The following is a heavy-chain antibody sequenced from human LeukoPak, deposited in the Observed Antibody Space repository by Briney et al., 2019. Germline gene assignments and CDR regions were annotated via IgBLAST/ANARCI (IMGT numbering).Heavy chain of an antibody. Sequence: PGGSLRLSCAASGFTFSSYWMHWVRQAPGKGLVWVSRINSDGSSTSYADSVRGRFSISRDNAKNTLYLQMNSLRIEDTSVYYCAQGGSPGAFDYWGQGTLVTVSS. D-gene: IGHD1-26*01. V-gene: IGHV3-74*01. J-gene: IGHJ4*02. CDR1: GFTFSSYW. CDR2: INSDGSST. CDR3: AQGGSPGAFDY.